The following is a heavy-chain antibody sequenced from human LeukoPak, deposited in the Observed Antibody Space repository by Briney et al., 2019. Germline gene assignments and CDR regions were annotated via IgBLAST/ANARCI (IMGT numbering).Heavy chain of an antibody. J-gene: IGHJ5*02. CDR3: AKNRDNRLIYWFDP. D-gene: IGHD6-25*01. CDR1: GFTFSSYA. Sequence: PGGSLRLSCAASGFTFSSYAMSWVRQAPGKGLEWVSGISGSVGSTYYADSVKGRFTISRDNSKNTLYLLMISLRAEDTAVYYCAKNRDNRLIYWFDPWGQGTLVTVSS. V-gene: IGHV3-23*01. CDR2: ISGSVGST.